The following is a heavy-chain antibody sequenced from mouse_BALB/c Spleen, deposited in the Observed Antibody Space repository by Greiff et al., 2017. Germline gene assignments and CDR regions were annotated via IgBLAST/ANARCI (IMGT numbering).Heavy chain of an antibody. CDR2: ISTYYGNT. D-gene: IGHD1-1*01. CDR3: ARGYGSSYDWYFDV. V-gene: IGHV1-67*01. CDR1: SYTFTDYA. J-gene: IGHJ1*01. Sequence: VKVVESGPELVRPGVSVKISCKGSSYTFTDYAMHWVKQSHAKSLEWIGVISTYYGNTNYNQKFKGKATMTVDKSSSTAYMELARLTSEDSAVYYCARGYGSSYDWYFDVWGAGTTVTVSS.